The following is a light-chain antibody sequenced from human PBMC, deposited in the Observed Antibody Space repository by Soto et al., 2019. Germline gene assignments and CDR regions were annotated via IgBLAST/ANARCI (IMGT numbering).Light chain of an antibody. V-gene: IGKV1-5*01. Sequence: DIQMTQSPSTLSASVGDRVTITCRASQSISSWLAWYQQKPGKAPMLLIYDASSLESGVPSRFSGSGSGTEFPLTISRLQPDDFATYYCQQYNSYSTFGQGTKVEIK. J-gene: IGKJ1*01. CDR3: QQYNSYST. CDR2: DAS. CDR1: QSISSW.